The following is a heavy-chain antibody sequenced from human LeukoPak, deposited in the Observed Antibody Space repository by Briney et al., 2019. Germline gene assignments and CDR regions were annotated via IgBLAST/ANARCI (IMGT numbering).Heavy chain of an antibody. CDR2: INPSGGST. Sequence: ASVKVSCKASGYTFTSYYMHWVRQAPGQGLEWMGIINPSGGSTSYAQKFQGRVTMTRDTSTSTVYMELSSLRSEDTAVYYCAILEYPPAAIQGWFDPWGQGILVAVSS. CDR3: AILEYPPAAIQGWFDP. D-gene: IGHD2-2*02. CDR1: GYTFTSYY. J-gene: IGHJ5*02. V-gene: IGHV1-46*01.